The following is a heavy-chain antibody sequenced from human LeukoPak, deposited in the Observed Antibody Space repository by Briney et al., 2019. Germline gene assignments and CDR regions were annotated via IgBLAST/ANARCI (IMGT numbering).Heavy chain of an antibody. V-gene: IGHV4-4*07. CDR1: GGSINYNY. J-gene: IGHJ3*02. CDR3: ARYRNEALFAFDI. D-gene: IGHD1-14*01. Sequence: SETLSLTCTVSGGSINYNYWSWIRQPAGRGLEWIGRIYASGSTNYNPSLKSQVTMSVDTSNNQLSLKMTSVTAADTAVYYCARYRNEALFAFDIWGQGTMVTVSS. CDR2: IYASGST.